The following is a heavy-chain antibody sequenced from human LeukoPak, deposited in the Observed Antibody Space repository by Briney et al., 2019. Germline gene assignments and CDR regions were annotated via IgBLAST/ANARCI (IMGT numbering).Heavy chain of an antibody. CDR2: INPSGGST. CDR1: GYTFTSHY. D-gene: IGHD3-22*01. J-gene: IGHJ4*02. V-gene: IGHV1-46*04. Sequence: ASVKVSCKASGYTFTSHYMHWVRQAPGQGLEWMGIINPSGGSTSYPQKLQGRVTMTRDTSTSTVYMELSSLRSEDTAVYYCARVANRDSSGYYEALDFWGQGTLVTVSS. CDR3: ARVANRDSSGYYEALDF.